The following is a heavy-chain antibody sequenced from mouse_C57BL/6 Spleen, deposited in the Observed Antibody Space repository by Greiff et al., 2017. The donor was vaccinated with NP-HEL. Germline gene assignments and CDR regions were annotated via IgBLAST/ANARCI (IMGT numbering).Heavy chain of an antibody. Sequence: PIQGLEWIGNIDPSDSETHYNQKFKDKATLTVDKSSSTAYMQLSSLTSEDSAVYYCARGGTAQVYAMDYWGQGTSVTVSS. J-gene: IGHJ4*01. CDR2: IDPSDSET. CDR3: ARGGTAQVYAMDY. V-gene: IGHV1-52*01. D-gene: IGHD3-2*02.